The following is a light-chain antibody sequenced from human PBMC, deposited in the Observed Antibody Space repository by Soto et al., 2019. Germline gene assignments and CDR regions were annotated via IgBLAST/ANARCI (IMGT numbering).Light chain of an antibody. J-gene: IGKJ1*01. CDR1: RNIDNF. Sequence: DIQMIQSPSSLSASIGDRVTITCQASRNIDNFLNWYQQKPGKAPKLLIYDAFNLETGVPSRFSGSGSGTDFTLTISSLQPEDIATYYCQHYDFLLRRTFGQGTKVEIK. CDR2: DAF. V-gene: IGKV1-33*01. CDR3: QHYDFLLRRT.